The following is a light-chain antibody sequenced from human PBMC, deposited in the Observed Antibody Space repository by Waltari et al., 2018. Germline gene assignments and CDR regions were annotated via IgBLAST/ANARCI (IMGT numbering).Light chain of an antibody. CDR2: DAS. V-gene: IGKV1-39*01. CDR3: QQTYKAPPT. J-gene: IGKJ3*01. Sequence: DVLVTQSPSSLSASVGDRVTIPCRASHYIANFLNWYQHMPGKAPRLLIHDASTLQPGVSPRFSGSTSGTDFILTIDNLHPEDFATYDCQQTYKAPPTFGPGTKVDV. CDR1: HYIANF.